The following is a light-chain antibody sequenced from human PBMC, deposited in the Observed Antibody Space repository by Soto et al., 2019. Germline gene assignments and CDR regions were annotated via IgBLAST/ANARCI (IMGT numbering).Light chain of an antibody. J-gene: IGLJ7*01. V-gene: IGLV6-57*04. CDR2: EDD. Sequence: NFMLTQPHSVSESPGKTVTISCTRSSGSIGSNSVQWYRQRPGSAPTIVIYEDDQRPSGVPNRFAGSIDRSSNSASLTISGLQTEDEADYYCQSYATNTVVFGGGTQLTVL. CDR3: QSYATNTVV. CDR1: SGSIGSNS.